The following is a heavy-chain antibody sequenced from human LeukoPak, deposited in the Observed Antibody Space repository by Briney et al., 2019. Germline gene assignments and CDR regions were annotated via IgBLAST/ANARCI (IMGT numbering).Heavy chain of an antibody. Sequence: SETLSLTCTVSGGSISSYYWSWIRQPAGKGLEWIGRIYTSGSTNYNPSLKSRVTMSVDTSKNQFSLRLTSVTAADTAVYYCARDFTDSSSSLVYYYYYYMDVWGKGATVTVSS. CDR3: ARDFTDSSSSLVYYYYYYMDV. J-gene: IGHJ6*03. V-gene: IGHV4-4*07. CDR1: GGSISSYY. D-gene: IGHD6-6*01. CDR2: IYTSGST.